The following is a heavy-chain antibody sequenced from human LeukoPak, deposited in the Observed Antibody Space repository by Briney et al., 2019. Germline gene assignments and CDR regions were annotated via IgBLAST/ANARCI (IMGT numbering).Heavy chain of an antibody. CDR3: ARFWDWDSRGYADAFDL. Sequence: GGSMRLSCVASGFTFTSYWMSWVRQPPGKGLEWVATINEDGSKEHYVASVKGRFSLSRDNAKHSLDLQMNSLRAEDTAIYFCARFWDWDSRGYADAFDLWGQGTMVAVPS. D-gene: IGHD3/OR15-3a*01. CDR2: INEDGSKE. J-gene: IGHJ3*01. V-gene: IGHV3-7*01. CDR1: GFTFTSYW.